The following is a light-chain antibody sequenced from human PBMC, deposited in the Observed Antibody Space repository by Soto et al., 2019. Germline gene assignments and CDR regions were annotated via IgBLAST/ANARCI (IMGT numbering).Light chain of an antibody. Sequence: DIQMTQSPSSLSASVGDRVTITCRASQSISTYVNWYQRKPGKAPKLLISAASSLQSGVPSRFSGSGSGTDFTLSTSSLHPEAFATYYCQLSYSTPYTFGQETKLEIK. CDR1: QSISTY. CDR3: QLSYSTPYT. V-gene: IGKV1-39*01. J-gene: IGKJ2*01. CDR2: AAS.